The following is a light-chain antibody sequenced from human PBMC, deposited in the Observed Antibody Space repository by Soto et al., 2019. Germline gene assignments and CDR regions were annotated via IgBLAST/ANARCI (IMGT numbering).Light chain of an antibody. V-gene: IGLV1-44*01. CDR2: SND. Sequence: QSVLTQPPSESGTPGQRVAISCSGSRSNIGSNTVNWYQQVPGTAPKLLLYSNDQRPSGVPDRFSGSKSGTSASLAIGGLQSEDEADYYCAAWDDNLNGPTYVFGTGTKVTVL. CDR3: AAWDDNLNGPTYV. CDR1: RSNIGSNT. J-gene: IGLJ1*01.